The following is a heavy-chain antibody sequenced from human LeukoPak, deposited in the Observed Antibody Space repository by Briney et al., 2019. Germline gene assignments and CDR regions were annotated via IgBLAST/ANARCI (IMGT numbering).Heavy chain of an antibody. V-gene: IGHV3-21*01. CDR2: ISSSSSYI. CDR3: ARLTTTVTTPFDY. J-gene: IGHJ4*02. D-gene: IGHD4-17*01. Sequence: GGSPRLSCAASGFTFSIYNMNWVRQAPGKGLEWVSSISSSSSYIYYADSVKGRFTISRDNAKDSLYLQMNSLRAEDTAVYYCARLTTTVTTPFDYWGQGTLVTVSS. CDR1: GFTFSIYN.